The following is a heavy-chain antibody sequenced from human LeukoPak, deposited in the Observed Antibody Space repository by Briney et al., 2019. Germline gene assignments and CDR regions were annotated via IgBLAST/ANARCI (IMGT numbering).Heavy chain of an antibody. J-gene: IGHJ5*02. CDR3: ATLTTPGWFNP. CDR2: IYSSGST. D-gene: IGHD1-1*01. CDR1: GGSISSYY. V-gene: IGHV4-4*07. Sequence: PSETLSLTCTVSGGSISSYYWSWIRQPAGKGLEWIGRIYSSGSTNYNPSLKSRVTMSVDTSKNQFSLKLSSVTAADTAVYYCATLTTPGWFNPWGQGTLVTVSS.